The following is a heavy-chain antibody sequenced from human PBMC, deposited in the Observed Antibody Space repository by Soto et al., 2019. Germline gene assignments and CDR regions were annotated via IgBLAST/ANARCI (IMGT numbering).Heavy chain of an antibody. CDR3: ARDYARGWCQF. CDR2: ISFDGEK. J-gene: IGHJ4*02. CDR1: GFDFSNSG. V-gene: IGHV3-30*03. Sequence: QVKLVESGGGVVQPGTSLRLSCTASGFDFSNSGIQWVRQTPGKGLEWVALISFDGEKNYVASEKDRFTNSKDNPTNTVYLQMNHLRPEDRGVYYCARDYARGWCQFWGQGTLVTVSS. D-gene: IGHD2-8*02.